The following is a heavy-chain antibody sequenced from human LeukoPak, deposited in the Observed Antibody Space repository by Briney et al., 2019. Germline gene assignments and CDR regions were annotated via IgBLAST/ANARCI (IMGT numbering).Heavy chain of an antibody. J-gene: IGHJ4*02. CDR3: ARDRSSSGWMTFDY. CDR1: GFTFSSYS. V-gene: IGHV3-21*01. D-gene: IGHD6-19*01. CDR2: ISISSSYI. Sequence: GGSLRLSCAASGFTFSSYSMNWVRRAPGKGLEWVSSISISSSYIYYADSVKGRFTISRDNAKNSLYLQMNSLRAEDTAVYYCARDRSSSGWMTFDYWGQGTLVTVSS.